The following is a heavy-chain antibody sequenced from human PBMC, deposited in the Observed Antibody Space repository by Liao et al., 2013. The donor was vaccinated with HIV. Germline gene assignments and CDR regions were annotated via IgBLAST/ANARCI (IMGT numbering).Heavy chain of an antibody. D-gene: IGHD1-1*01. J-gene: IGHJ3*01. CDR2: MYHSGST. CDR3: ARGVMSWKQVDTFDV. Sequence: QLQLQESGSGLVKPSETLSLTCAVSGGSVSSGANSWSWIRQPPGKGLEWIGYMYHSGSTYYNPSLKSRVTISVDRSKNQVSLRLSSVTAADTAVYYCARGVMSWKQVDTFDVWGQGTLVTVSS. CDR1: GGSVSSGANS. V-gene: IGHV4-30-2*01.